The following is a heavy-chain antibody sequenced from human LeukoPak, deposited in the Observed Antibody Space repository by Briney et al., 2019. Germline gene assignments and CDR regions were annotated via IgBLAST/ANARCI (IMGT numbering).Heavy chain of an antibody. D-gene: IGHD3-9*01. CDR1: GLTFSTYW. CDR2: ITSGGDYI. V-gene: IGHV3-21*01. CDR3: ARGHYDVLAASYKWTPDY. J-gene: IGHJ4*02. Sequence: PGGSLRLSCAVSGLTFSTYWMTWVRQAPGKGLEWVSSITSGGDYIYYADSVKGRFTTSRDNAKNSLSLQLNSLRVEDTAVYYCARGHYDVLAASYKWTPDYWGQGTLVTVSS.